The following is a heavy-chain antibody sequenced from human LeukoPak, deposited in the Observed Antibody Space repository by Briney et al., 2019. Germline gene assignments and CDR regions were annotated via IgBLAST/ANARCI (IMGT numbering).Heavy chain of an antibody. V-gene: IGHV1-69*13. Sequence: SVKVSCKASGGTLSSYAIHWVRQAPGQGLEWMGSIIPMFDTTNYAQKFQGRVTITADESTSIAYMELSSLRSDDTAVYYCARDRGWGYGGNSALSWGQGTLVTVSS. J-gene: IGHJ5*02. CDR2: IIPMFDTT. CDR1: GGTLSSYA. CDR3: ARDRGWGYGGNSALS. D-gene: IGHD4-23*01.